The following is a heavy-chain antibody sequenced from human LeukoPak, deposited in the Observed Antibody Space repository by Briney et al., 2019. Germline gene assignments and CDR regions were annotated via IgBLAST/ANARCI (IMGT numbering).Heavy chain of an antibody. J-gene: IGHJ4*02. Sequence: SETLSLTCSVSGGSISRSSYYWGWIRQAPGKGLEWIGSLYYSGSTHHNPSLKSRVIISVDTSKNQFSLKLSSVTAADTAVYYCAIFDYVWGSYRNDYWGQGTLVTVSS. CDR2: LYYSGST. CDR3: AIFDYVWGSYRNDY. V-gene: IGHV4-39*01. CDR1: GGSISRSSYY. D-gene: IGHD3-16*02.